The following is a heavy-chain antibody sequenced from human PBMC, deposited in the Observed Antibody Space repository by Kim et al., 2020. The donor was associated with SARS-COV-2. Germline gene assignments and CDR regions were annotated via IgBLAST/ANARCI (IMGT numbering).Heavy chain of an antibody. J-gene: IGHJ4*02. V-gene: IGHV1-3*01. CDR2: NP. CDR3: ARDLFHTGFDY. Sequence: NPKFSKPFQGRVTFTRDPSANTASMELSSLGSEDTAVYYCARDLFHTGFDYWGQGTLVAVSS. D-gene: IGHD2-8*02.